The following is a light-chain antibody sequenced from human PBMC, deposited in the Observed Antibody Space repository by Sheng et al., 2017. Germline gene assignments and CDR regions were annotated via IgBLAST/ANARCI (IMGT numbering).Light chain of an antibody. CDR2: DAS. V-gene: IGKV1-33*01. CDR3: QQYNRYPWT. J-gene: IGKJ1*01. CDR1: QDINNY. Sequence: DIQMTQSPSSLSASVGDRVTITCQASQDINNYLNWYQQKPGKAPKLLIYDASNLKTGVPSRFSGSGSGTDFTFTISSLQPEDIATYYCQQYNRYPWTFGQGTKVEVK.